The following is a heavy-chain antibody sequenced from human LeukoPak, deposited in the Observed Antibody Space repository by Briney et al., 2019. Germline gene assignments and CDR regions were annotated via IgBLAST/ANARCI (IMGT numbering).Heavy chain of an antibody. D-gene: IGHD5-24*01. V-gene: IGHV3-23*01. Sequence: GYGDTTYYADSVKGRFTISRDNSKNTLYLQINSLRAEDTAVYYCVKIXRRDGXXXDSFXYXG. J-gene: IGHJ4*01. CDR2: GYGDTT. CDR3: VKIXRRDGXXXDSFXY.